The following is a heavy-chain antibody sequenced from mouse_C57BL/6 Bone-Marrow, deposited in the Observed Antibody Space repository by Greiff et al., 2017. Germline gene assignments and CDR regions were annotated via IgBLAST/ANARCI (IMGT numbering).Heavy chain of an antibody. CDR3: NTDGNGAVFAY. D-gene: IGHD2-1*01. CDR2: IDPENGDT. CDR1: GFNIKDDY. Sequence: EVQLQQSGAELVRPGASVKLSCTASGFNIKDDYMHWVKQRPEQGLEWIGWIDPENGDTEYASKFQGKATITADTSSNTAYLQLSSLTSEDTAVYYGNTDGNGAVFAYWGQGTLVTVSA. V-gene: IGHV14-4*01. J-gene: IGHJ3*01.